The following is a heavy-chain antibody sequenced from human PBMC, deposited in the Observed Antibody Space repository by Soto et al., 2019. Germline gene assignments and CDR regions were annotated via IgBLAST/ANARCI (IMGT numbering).Heavy chain of an antibody. V-gene: IGHV5-51*01. CDR1: GYSFTSYW. CDR3: ARIYSTKYCSSTRYYFDY. CDR2: IYPGDSDT. D-gene: IGHD2-2*01. J-gene: IGHJ4*02. Sequence: PGESLKISCKGSGYSFTSYWIGRVRQMPGKGLEWMGIIYPGDSDTRYSPSFQGQVTIPADKSISTAYLQWSSLKASDTAMYYCARIYSTKYCSSTRYYFDYWGQGTLVTVSS.